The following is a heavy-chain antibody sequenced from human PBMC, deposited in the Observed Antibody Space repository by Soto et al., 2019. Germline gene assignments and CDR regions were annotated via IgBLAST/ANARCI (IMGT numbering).Heavy chain of an antibody. V-gene: IGHV3-21*01. J-gene: IGHJ6*02. D-gene: IGHD4-17*01. CDR2: ISSRTNYM. Sequence: EVQLVESGGGLVKPGGSLRLSCAASGFTFSSYSMNWVRQAPGKGLEWVSSISSRTNYMYYADSVKGRFTISRDDAKNSLYLQMNSLRAEDTAVYCCARMGSVTTFSWSDYYYGMDVWGQGTTVTVSS. CDR3: ARMGSVTTFSWSDYYYGMDV. CDR1: GFTFSSYS.